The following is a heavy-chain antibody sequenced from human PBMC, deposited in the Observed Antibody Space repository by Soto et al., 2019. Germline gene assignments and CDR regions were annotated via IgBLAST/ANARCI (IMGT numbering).Heavy chain of an antibody. CDR3: AKDRSHTVVVPAAIDY. Sequence: GGSLRLXCAASGSMFSTYGMHWVRQAPGKGLEWVAVISYDGSNKYYADSVKGRFTISRDNSKNTLYLQMNSLRGEDTAVYYCAKDRSHTVVVPAAIDYWGQGTLVTVSS. D-gene: IGHD2-2*01. V-gene: IGHV3-30*18. CDR1: GSMFSTYG. CDR2: ISYDGSNK. J-gene: IGHJ4*02.